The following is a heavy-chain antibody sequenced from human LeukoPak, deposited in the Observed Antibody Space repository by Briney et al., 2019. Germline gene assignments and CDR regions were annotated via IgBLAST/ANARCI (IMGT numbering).Heavy chain of an antibody. Sequence: PSETLSLTCTVSGGSISSYKWSWIRQPAGKGLEWIGRIYSSGSTNYTPSLKSRVTMSVDTSKNQFSLKLSSVTAADTAVYYCARVGLGAYYYDSSGYRHNWFDPWGQGTLVTVSS. J-gene: IGHJ5*02. CDR2: IYSSGST. V-gene: IGHV4-4*07. CDR1: GGSISSYK. CDR3: ARVGLGAYYYDSSGYRHNWFDP. D-gene: IGHD3-22*01.